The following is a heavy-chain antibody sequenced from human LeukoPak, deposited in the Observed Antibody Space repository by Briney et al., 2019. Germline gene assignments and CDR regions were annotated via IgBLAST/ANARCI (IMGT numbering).Heavy chain of an antibody. D-gene: IGHD1-26*01. J-gene: IGHJ4*02. V-gene: IGHV4-39*07. CDR2: IYYSGST. CDR3: ARDSELLYCDY. CDR1: GGSISSSSYY. Sequence: SETLSLTCTVSGGSISSSSYYWGWIRQPPGKGLEWIGSIYYSGSTYYNPSLKSRVTISVDTSKNQFSLKLSSVTAADTAVYYCARDSELLYCDYWGQGTLVTVPS.